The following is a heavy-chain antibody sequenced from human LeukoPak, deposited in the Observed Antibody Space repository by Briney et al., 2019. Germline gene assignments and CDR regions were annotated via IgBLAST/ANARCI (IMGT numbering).Heavy chain of an antibody. V-gene: IGHV3-23*01. J-gene: IGHJ4*02. CDR3: AGEELLRGYFDY. Sequence: PGGSLRLSCAAPGFTLSSHAMSRVPQAPGKGLERGPGIINSAGSTYYADSVKGRFTISRDNSKNTLYLQMNSLRVEDTAVYYCAGEELLRGYFDYWGQGTLVTVSS. CDR1: GFTLSSHA. CDR2: IINSAGST. D-gene: IGHD1-26*01.